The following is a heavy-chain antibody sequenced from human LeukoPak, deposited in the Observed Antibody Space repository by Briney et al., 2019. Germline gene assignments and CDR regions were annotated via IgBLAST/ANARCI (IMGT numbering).Heavy chain of an antibody. CDR3: ARVPTTVTTLGTLDY. D-gene: IGHD4-17*01. Sequence: GVLRLSCAASGFTFSSYSMNWVRQAPGKGLEWVSSISSSSSYIYYADSVKGRFTISRDNAKNSLYLQMNSLRAEDTAVYYCARVPTTVTTLGTLDYWGQGTLVTVSS. J-gene: IGHJ4*02. CDR1: GFTFSSYS. CDR2: ISSSSSYI. V-gene: IGHV3-21*01.